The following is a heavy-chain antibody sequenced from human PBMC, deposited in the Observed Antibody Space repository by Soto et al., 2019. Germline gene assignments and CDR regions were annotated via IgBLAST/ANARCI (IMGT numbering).Heavy chain of an antibody. CDR2: IISGGTT. D-gene: IGHD3-3*01. Sequence: QTGGSLRLSCAASGFTFSSYALSWVRQVPGKGLEWISGIISGGTTYYADSVKGRFTISRDNSKNTLYLQMKSLRAEDTALYYCAKEYYDSWRDSYYFDHWGQGTLVTVSS. CDR3: AKEYYDSWRDSYYFDH. CDR1: GFTFSSYA. J-gene: IGHJ4*02. V-gene: IGHV3-23*01.